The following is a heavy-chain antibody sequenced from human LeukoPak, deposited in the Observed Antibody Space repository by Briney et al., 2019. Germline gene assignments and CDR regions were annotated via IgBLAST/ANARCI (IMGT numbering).Heavy chain of an antibody. Sequence: GGSLRLSCAASGFTFSSYWMSWVRQAPGKGLEWVAVIWYDGSNKYCADSVKGRFTISRDNFKNTLYLQMNSLRAEDTAVYYCARERDSNFDYWGQGTLVTVSS. CDR3: ARERDSNFDY. J-gene: IGHJ4*02. D-gene: IGHD4-11*01. CDR2: IWYDGSNK. V-gene: IGHV3-33*08. CDR1: GFTFSSYW.